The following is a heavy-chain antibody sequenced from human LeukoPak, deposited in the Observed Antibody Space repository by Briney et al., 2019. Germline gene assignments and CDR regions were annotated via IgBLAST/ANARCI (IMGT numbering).Heavy chain of an antibody. J-gene: IGHJ4*02. D-gene: IGHD1-26*01. CDR2: IYTSRST. CDR3: ARGGSYLSRDY. V-gene: IGHV4-61*02. CDR1: GGSISSGSYY. Sequence: SQTLSLTCTVSGGSISSGSYYWSWIRQPAGKGLEWIGRIYTSRSTNYNPSLKSRVTISVDTSKNQFSLKLSSVTAADTAVYYCARGGSYLSRDYWGQGTLVTVSS.